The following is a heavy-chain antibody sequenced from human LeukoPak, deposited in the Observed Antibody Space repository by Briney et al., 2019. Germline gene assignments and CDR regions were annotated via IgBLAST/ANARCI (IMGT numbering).Heavy chain of an antibody. V-gene: IGHV4-61*01. CDR3: ARDDREGAFSDY. CDR1: GGSVSSGYYY. CDR2: IYYSGST. J-gene: IGHJ4*02. D-gene: IGHD1-14*01. Sequence: SETLSLTCTVSGGSVSSGYYYWSWLRHPPGKGLEGIGYIYYSGSTNYNPSLKGRVTISVDKSKNKLNLKLSTVTAADTAWYSYARDDREGAFSDYWGQGTLVTVSS.